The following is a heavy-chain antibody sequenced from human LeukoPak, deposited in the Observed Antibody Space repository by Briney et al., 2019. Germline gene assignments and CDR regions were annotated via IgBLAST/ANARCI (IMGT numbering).Heavy chain of an antibody. Sequence: GGSLRLSCAASGFTFSNWNMNWFRQAPGKGLEWVSTISDRGGITHYADSVKGRFTISRDNSKNTLYLQMNSLRAEDTAVYYCARASCSGGSCYSGLDYWGQGTLVTVSS. D-gene: IGHD2-15*01. J-gene: IGHJ4*02. CDR3: ARASCSGGSCYSGLDY. V-gene: IGHV3-23*01. CDR1: GFTFSNWN. CDR2: ISDRGGIT.